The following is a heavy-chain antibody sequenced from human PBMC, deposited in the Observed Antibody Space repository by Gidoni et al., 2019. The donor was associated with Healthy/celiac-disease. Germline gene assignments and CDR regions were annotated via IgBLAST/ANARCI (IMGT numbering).Heavy chain of an antibody. CDR1: GGSIRSGGYS. Sequence: QLQLQESGSGLVKPPQTLSLTCAVSGGSIRSGGYSWSWIRQPPGKGLEWIGYIYHSGSTYYNPSLKSRVTISVDRSKNQFSLKLSSVTAADTAVYYCARGENYYDILTGYYKSWFDPWGQGTLVTVSS. V-gene: IGHV4-30-2*01. D-gene: IGHD3-9*01. CDR3: ARGENYYDILTGYYKSWFDP. J-gene: IGHJ5*02. CDR2: IYHSGST.